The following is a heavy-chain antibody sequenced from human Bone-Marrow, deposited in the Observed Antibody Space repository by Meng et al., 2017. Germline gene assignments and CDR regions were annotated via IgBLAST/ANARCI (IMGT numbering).Heavy chain of an antibody. D-gene: IGHD6-19*01. V-gene: IGHV3-7*01. CDR2: IKQDGSEK. J-gene: IGHJ3*02. CDR3: ARDHSSGWYYGARYDI. CDR1: GFTFSSYW. Sequence: GESLKISCAASGFTFSSYWMSWVRQAPGKGLEWVANIKQDGSEKYYVDSVKGRFTISRDNAKNSLYLQMNSLGAEDTAVYYCARDHSSGWYYGARYDIWGQGTMVTVSS.